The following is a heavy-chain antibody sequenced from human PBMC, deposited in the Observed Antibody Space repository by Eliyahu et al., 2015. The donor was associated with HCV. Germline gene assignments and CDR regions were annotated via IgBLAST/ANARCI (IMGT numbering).Heavy chain of an antibody. D-gene: IGHD6-13*01. CDR1: GFTFGDYA. CDR2: IRSKAFGGTA. CDR3: TRLRSSSWWV. J-gene: IGHJ4*02. V-gene: IGHV3-49*03. Sequence: EVQLVEWGGLVQPGRSLXLXCTAXGFTFGDYAMXWFRQAPGKGLEWVGFIRSKAFGGTAEYAASVKGRFTISRDDSKSIAYLQVNSLKTEDTAVYYCTRLRSSSWWVWGQGTLVTVSS.